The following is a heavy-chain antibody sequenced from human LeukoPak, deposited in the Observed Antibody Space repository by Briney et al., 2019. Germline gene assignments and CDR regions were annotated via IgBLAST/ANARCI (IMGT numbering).Heavy chain of an antibody. Sequence: GASVKVSCKASGYTFTSYGISWVRQAPGQGLEWMGWISAYNGNTNFAQKLQGRVTMTTDTSTSTAYMDLRSLRSDDTAVYYCARDQAATNTQVRFRLDWGQGTLVTVSS. V-gene: IGHV1-18*01. CDR3: ARDQAATNTQVRFRLD. CDR1: GYTFTSYG. D-gene: IGHD4-11*01. CDR2: ISAYNGNT. J-gene: IGHJ4*02.